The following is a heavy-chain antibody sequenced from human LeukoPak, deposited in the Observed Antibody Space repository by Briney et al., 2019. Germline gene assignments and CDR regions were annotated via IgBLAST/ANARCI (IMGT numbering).Heavy chain of an antibody. D-gene: IGHD3-22*01. Sequence: GSLRLSCAASGFTVSSNYMSWVRQAPGKGLEWVSVIYSGGSTYYADSVKGRFTISRDNSKNTLYLQMNSLRAEDTAVYYCAKDRDYYDSSGYLYWGQGTLVTVSS. CDR3: AKDRDYYDSSGYLY. CDR1: GFTVSSNY. V-gene: IGHV3-66*02. CDR2: IYSGGST. J-gene: IGHJ4*02.